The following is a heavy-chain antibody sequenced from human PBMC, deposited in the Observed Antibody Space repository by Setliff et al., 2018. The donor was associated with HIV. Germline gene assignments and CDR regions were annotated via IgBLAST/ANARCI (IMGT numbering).Heavy chain of an antibody. Sequence: GESLKISCKGSGYSFTNYWIGWVRQMPGKGLEWVGIIYPGDSDTRYSPSFQGQVTISVDKSINTAYLQWNSLKASDTAMYYCARHGAGSSHLYYYYGMDVWGQGTTVTVSS. D-gene: IGHD2-15*01. V-gene: IGHV5-51*01. CDR1: GYSFTNYW. CDR3: ARHGAGSSHLYYYYGMDV. J-gene: IGHJ6*02. CDR2: IYPGDSDT.